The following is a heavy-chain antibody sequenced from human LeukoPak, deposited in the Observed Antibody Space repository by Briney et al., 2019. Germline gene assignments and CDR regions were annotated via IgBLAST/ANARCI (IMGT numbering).Heavy chain of an antibody. CDR1: GFTFSSYA. D-gene: IGHD3-9*01. J-gene: IGHJ4*02. V-gene: IGHV3-30*04. Sequence: PGGSLRLSCAASGFTFSSYAMHWVRQAPGKGLEWVAVISYDGSNKYYADSVKGRFTISRDNSKNTLYLQMNSLRAEDTAVYYCARGGDYDILTGRDYYFDYWGQGTLVTVSS. CDR2: ISYDGSNK. CDR3: ARGGDYDILTGRDYYFDY.